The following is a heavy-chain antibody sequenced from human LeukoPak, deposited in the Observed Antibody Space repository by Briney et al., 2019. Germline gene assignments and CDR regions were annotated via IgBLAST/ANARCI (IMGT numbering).Heavy chain of an antibody. J-gene: IGHJ4*02. CDR3: AKDLSNWNDVTTPDY. D-gene: IGHD1-1*01. CDR2: ISSSSSYT. Sequence: GGSLRLSCAASGFTFSDYYMTWIRQAPGKGLEWVSYISSSSSYTNYADSVKGRFTISRDNAKNSLYLQMNSLRAEDTAVYYCAKDLSNWNDVTTPDYWGQGTLVTVSS. V-gene: IGHV3-11*06. CDR1: GFTFSDYY.